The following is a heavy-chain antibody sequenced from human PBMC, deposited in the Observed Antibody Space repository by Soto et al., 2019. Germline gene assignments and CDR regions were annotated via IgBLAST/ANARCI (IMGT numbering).Heavy chain of an antibody. D-gene: IGHD5-18*01. CDR1: GFTFSSYS. J-gene: IGHJ4*02. V-gene: IGHV3-21*01. CDR3: ASGYSYNGIDY. Sequence: VGSLRLSCAASGFTFSSYSMNWVRQAPGKGLEWVSSISSSSSYIYYADSVKGRFTISRDNAKNSLYLQMNSLRAEDTAVYYCASGYSYNGIDYWGQGTLVTVSS. CDR2: ISSSSSYI.